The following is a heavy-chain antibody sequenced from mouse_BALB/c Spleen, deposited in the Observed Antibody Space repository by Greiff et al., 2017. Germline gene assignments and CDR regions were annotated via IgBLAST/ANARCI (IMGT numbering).Heavy chain of an antibody. J-gene: IGHJ4*01. CDR2: ISSGGST. CDR1: GFTFSSYA. V-gene: IGHV5-6-5*01. CDR3: AREGYYGNPRAMDY. Sequence: EVNVVESGGGLVKPGGSLKLSCAASGFTFSSYAMSWVRQTPEKRLEWVASISSGGSTYYPDSVKGRFTISRDNARNILYLQMSSLRSEDTAMYYCAREGYYGNPRAMDYWGQGTSVTVSS. D-gene: IGHD2-1*01.